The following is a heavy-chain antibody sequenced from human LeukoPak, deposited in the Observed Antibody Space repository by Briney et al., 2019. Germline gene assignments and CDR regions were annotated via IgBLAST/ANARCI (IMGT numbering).Heavy chain of an antibody. D-gene: IGHD1-26*01. J-gene: IGHJ3*02. V-gene: IGHV4-38-2*02. CDR1: GYSISSGDY. Sequence: PSETLSLTCSVPGYSISSGDYWGWIRQPPGKGLEGIGSIYHSGSTYYNPFLKSRITISVDTSKNQFSLNLRSVTAADTAVYYCASYSIVGAKFAFDIWGQGTMVTVSS. CDR3: ASYSIVGAKFAFDI. CDR2: IYHSGST.